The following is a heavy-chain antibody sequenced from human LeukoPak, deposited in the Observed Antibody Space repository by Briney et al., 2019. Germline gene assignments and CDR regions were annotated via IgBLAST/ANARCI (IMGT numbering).Heavy chain of an antibody. V-gene: IGHV3-21*01. Sequence: PGGSLRLSCAASGFTFSSYSMNWVRQAPGKGLEWVSSISSSSSYIYYADSVKGRFTISRYNAKNSLYLQMNSLRAEDTAVYYCARDQDYYDSSGPTNWFDPWGQGTLVTVSS. CDR3: ARDQDYYDSSGPTNWFDP. CDR2: ISSSSSYI. D-gene: IGHD3-22*01. J-gene: IGHJ5*02. CDR1: GFTFSSYS.